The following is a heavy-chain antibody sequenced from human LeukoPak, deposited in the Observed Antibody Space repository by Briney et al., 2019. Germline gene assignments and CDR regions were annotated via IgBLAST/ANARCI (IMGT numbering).Heavy chain of an antibody. CDR2: ISSSGDTT. D-gene: IGHD5-24*01. CDR3: ARMGRDVYNFCFDY. CDR1: GFTFSDYY. Sequence: PGXXLRLSCSASGFTFSDYYMCWIRQAPGKGLEWISCISSSGDTTYYAESVKGRFTISRDSEKKSVFLQMNTLSADDTAVYYCARMGRDVYNFCFDYWGQGTLVTVSS. J-gene: IGHJ4*02. V-gene: IGHV3-11*04.